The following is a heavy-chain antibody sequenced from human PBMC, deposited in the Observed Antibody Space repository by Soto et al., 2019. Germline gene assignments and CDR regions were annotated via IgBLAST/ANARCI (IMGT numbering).Heavy chain of an antibody. V-gene: IGHV5-51*01. CDR2: IYPGDSDI. D-gene: IGHD2-2*01. J-gene: IGHJ3*02. CDR3: ARWDIVLVPAAVTHDAFDI. CDR1: GYSFNKYL. Sequence: GESLKISCKGSGYSFNKYLIGWVRQMPGKGLEWMGVIYPGDSDIRYSPSFQGQVTISADKSISTAYLQWSSLKASDTAMYYCARWDIVLVPAAVTHDAFDIWGQGTMVTVSS.